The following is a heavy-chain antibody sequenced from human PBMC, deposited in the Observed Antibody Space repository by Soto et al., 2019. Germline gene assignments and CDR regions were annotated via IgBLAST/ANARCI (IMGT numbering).Heavy chain of an antibody. CDR2: ISAHNGNA. Sequence: QVHLVQSGAEVKKPGASVKVSCKCSGYTFTSYGITWVRQAPGQGLEWMGWISAHNGNADYAQKLQGRVTVTRDTSTSTAYMELRSLRSDDTAVYYCARGRYGDYWGQGALVTVSS. CDR3: ARGRYGDY. CDR1: GYTFTSYG. V-gene: IGHV1-18*01. D-gene: IGHD1-1*01. J-gene: IGHJ4*02.